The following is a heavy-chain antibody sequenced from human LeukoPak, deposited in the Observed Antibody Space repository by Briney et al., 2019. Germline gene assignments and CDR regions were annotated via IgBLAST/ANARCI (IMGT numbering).Heavy chain of an antibody. CDR3: ARYGHAGGLDY. J-gene: IGHJ4*02. CDR2: INSGGTT. D-gene: IGHD3-16*01. CDR1: GFTVSSKC. Sequence: PGGSLRLSCAASGFTVSSKCMAWVRQAPGKGLEWVSFINSGGTTNYADSVKGRFTISRDYSKNTLNLQMNSLRAEDTAVYYCARYGHAGGLDYWGQGTLVTVSS. V-gene: IGHV3-66*01.